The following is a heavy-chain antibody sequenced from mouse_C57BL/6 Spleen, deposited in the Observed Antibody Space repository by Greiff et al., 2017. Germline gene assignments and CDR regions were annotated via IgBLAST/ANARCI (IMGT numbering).Heavy chain of an antibody. CDR2: IDPSDSYT. CDR1: GYTFTSYW. Sequence: VQLQQPGAELVMPGASVKLSCKASGYTFTSYWMHWVKQRPGQGLEWIGEIDPSDSYTNYNQKFKGKSTLTVDKSSSTAYMQLSSLTSEDSAVYYCAKGYGSSYEAWFAYWGQGTLVTVSA. CDR3: AKGYGSSYEAWFAY. V-gene: IGHV1-69*01. J-gene: IGHJ3*01. D-gene: IGHD1-1*01.